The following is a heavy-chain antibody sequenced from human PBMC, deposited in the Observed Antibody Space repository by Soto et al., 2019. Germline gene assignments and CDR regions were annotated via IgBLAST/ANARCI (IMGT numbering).Heavy chain of an antibody. D-gene: IGHD1-1*01. CDR1: GGTFSSYG. CDR3: ARAIGNQIDY. V-gene: IGHV1-69*13. J-gene: IGHJ4*02. CDR2: IIPVFGTA. Sequence: SVKVSCKASGGTFSSYGISWVRQAPGQGLEWMGGIIPVFGTANYAQKFQGRLTLTADESTSTAYMELISLRSEDTAVYYCARAIGNQIDYWGQGTLVTVSS.